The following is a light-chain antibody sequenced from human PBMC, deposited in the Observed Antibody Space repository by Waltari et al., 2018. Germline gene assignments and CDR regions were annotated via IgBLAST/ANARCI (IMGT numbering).Light chain of an antibody. CDR2: TFT. V-gene: IGLV1-40*01. Sequence: QSVLTQPPSISAAPGQRVTISCAGSTSTIAAVYPVNWYQQFPGTTPKLPIYTFTNRPPGVPDRFSASKSATSASLVITGLQAGDEAEYYCQSFDSGLCAWVFGGGTKLTVL. CDR1: TSTIAAVYP. J-gene: IGLJ3*02. CDR3: QSFDSGLCAWV.